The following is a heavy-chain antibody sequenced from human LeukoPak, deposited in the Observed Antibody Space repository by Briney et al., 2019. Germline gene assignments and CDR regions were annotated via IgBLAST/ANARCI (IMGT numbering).Heavy chain of an antibody. Sequence: ASVKVSCTVSGYTLTELSMHWVRQALGKGLEWMGGFDPEDGETIYAQKFQGRVTMTEDTSTDTAYMELSSLRSEDTAVYYCATAWPQYGVFDYWGQGILVTVSS. CDR2: FDPEDGET. V-gene: IGHV1-24*01. D-gene: IGHD3-10*01. J-gene: IGHJ4*02. CDR3: ATAWPQYGVFDY. CDR1: GYTLTELS.